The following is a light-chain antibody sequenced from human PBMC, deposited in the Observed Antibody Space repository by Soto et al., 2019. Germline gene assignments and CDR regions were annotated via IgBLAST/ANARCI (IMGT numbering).Light chain of an antibody. V-gene: IGLV2-11*01. CDR3: CSYAGSYSFYV. CDR1: GSDVGGYDY. Sequence: QSALTQPRSVSGSPGQSVTISCTGTGSDVGGYDYVSWYQHRPGTAPKLMIFDITMRPSGVPDRLSGSKSGNTASLTISGLQAEDEADYYCCSYAGSYSFYVFGTGTKVTVL. J-gene: IGLJ1*01. CDR2: DIT.